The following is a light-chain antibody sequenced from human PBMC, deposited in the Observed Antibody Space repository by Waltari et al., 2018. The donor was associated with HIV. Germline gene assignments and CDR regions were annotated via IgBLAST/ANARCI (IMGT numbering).Light chain of an antibody. CDR3: QSGDKGRTHSVV. V-gene: IGLV2-23*02. CDR1: SSDVGNYNL. Sequence: TETSSDVGNYNLVSWYQQYTGKAPKLLIYEVTKRPSGVSSRFSGSKSGNTASLTISDLQPEDEADYYCQSGDKGRTHSVVFGGGTKLTVL. J-gene: IGLJ2*01. CDR2: EVT.